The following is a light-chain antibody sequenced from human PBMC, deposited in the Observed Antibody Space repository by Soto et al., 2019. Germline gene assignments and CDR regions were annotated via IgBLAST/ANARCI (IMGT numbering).Light chain of an antibody. CDR1: QSVYYGSNSKNY. J-gene: IGKJ1*01. V-gene: IGKV4-1*01. CDR3: QQYNSYPWT. Sequence: DILLTHSPDSLAVSLGERATINCKSSQSVYYGSNSKNYLAWYQQKPGKAPKLLIYEPSSLESGVPSRFSGSGSGTEFTLTISSLQPDDFATYYCQQYNSYPWTFGQGTKVDIK. CDR2: EPS.